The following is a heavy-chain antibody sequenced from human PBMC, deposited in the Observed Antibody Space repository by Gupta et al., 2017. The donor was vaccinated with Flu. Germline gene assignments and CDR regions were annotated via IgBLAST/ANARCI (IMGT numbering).Heavy chain of an antibody. CDR2: INHSGST. Sequence: QVQLQQWGAGLLKPSETLSLTCAVYGGSFSGYYWSWIRQPPGKGREWIGEINHSGSTNYNPSLKSRVTISVDTAKNQFSLKLRSVTAADTAVYYCARRSGIQLWLLDYGGQGTLVTVSS. J-gene: IGHJ4*02. CDR1: GGSFSGYY. CDR3: ARRSGIQLWLLDY. V-gene: IGHV4-34*01. D-gene: IGHD5-18*01.